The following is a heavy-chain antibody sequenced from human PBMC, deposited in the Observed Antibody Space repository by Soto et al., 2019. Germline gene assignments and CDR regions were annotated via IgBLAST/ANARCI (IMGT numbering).Heavy chain of an antibody. CDR2: ISAYNGNT. CDR1: GYTFTSYG. CDR3: ARDSPRGGYGHY. Sequence: QVQLVQSGAEVKKPGASVKVSCKASGYTFTSYGISWVRQAPGQRLEWMGWISAYNGNTNYAQKLQGRVTMTTDTSTSTACMELRSLRSDDTAVYFWARDSPRGGYGHYWGQGALGTVSS. D-gene: IGHD5-12*01. J-gene: IGHJ4*02. V-gene: IGHV1-18*01.